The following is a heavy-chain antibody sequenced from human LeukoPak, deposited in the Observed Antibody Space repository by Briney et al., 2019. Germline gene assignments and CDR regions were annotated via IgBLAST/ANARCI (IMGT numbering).Heavy chain of an antibody. Sequence: GGSLRLSCAASGFTFSSNYMSWVRQAPGKGLEWVSVIYSGGSTYYADSVKGRFTISRDNSKNTLYLQMNSLRAEDTAVYYCARDGYYDSSGYSMRGYWGQGTLVTVSS. J-gene: IGHJ4*02. CDR3: ARDGYYDSSGYSMRGY. CDR2: IYSGGST. V-gene: IGHV3-53*01. D-gene: IGHD3-22*01. CDR1: GFTFSSNY.